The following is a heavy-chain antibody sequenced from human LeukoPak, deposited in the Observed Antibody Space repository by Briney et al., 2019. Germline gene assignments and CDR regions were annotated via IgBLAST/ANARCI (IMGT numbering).Heavy chain of an antibody. CDR3: ARARYFDWLLYPNWFDP. V-gene: IGHV1-2*02. Sequence: ASVKVSCKASGYTFTGHYIHWVRQAPGQGLEWMGWINPNTGGTNYAQKFQGRVTMTRDTSISTAYMELSRLRSDDTAVYYCARARYFDWLLYPNWFDPWGQGTLVTVSS. CDR2: INPNTGGT. CDR1: GYTFTGHY. J-gene: IGHJ5*02. D-gene: IGHD3-9*01.